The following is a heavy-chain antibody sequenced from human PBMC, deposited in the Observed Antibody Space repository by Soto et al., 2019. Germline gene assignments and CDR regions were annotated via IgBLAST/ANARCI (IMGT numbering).Heavy chain of an antibody. J-gene: IGHJ4*02. CDR2: ISGDGVTT. Sequence: EVQLVESGGDLVQRWGSLRLSCAASGFPFSSYWMHWVRHTPGKGLDWVARISGDGVTTYYADSVTVRFTVSRDNAKNTLSLQISGLRAEDTAVYYCAREYYGLLTGYYTDYWGQGTLVSVSS. D-gene: IGHD3-9*01. CDR1: GFPFSSYW. V-gene: IGHV3-74*01. CDR3: AREYYGLLTGYYTDY.